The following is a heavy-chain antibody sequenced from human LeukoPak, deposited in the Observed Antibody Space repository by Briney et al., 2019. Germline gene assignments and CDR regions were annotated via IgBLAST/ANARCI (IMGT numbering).Heavy chain of an antibody. CDR2: IYTSGST. J-gene: IGHJ5*02. CDR1: GGSISSYY. D-gene: IGHD6-19*01. CDR3: ARETGGWSVYGWFDP. V-gene: IGHV4-4*07. Sequence: SETLSLTCTVSGGSISSYYWSWIRQPAGKGLEWIGRIYTSGSTNYNPSLKSRVTISVDTSKNQFSLKLNSVTAADTAVYYCARETGGWSVYGWFDPWGQGTLVTVHS.